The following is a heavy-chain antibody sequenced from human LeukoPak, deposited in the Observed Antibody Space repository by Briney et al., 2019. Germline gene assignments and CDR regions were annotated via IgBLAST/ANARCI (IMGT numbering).Heavy chain of an antibody. J-gene: IGHJ3*02. CDR3: VSLGATDAFDI. CDR2: IYYTGST. Sequence: SETLSLTCTVSGGSISSYYWSWIRQPPGKGLEWIGHIYYTGSTNYNPSLKSRVTISIDTSKNQFSLQLSSVTAADTAVYYCVSLGATDAFDIWGQGTMVTVSS. V-gene: IGHV4-59*01. CDR1: GGSISSYY. D-gene: IGHD1-26*01.